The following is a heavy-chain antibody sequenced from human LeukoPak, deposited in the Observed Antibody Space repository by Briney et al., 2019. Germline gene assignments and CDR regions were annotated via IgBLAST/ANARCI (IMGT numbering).Heavy chain of an antibody. D-gene: IGHD1-26*01. CDR1: GFTFSSYW. CDR2: IKQDGSEK. V-gene: IGHV3-7*03. CDR3: ARLGRYFEVYFDY. Sequence: GGSLRLSCAASGFTFSSYWMSWVRQAPGKGLEWVANIKQDGSEKYYVDSVKGRFTISRDNAKNSLYLQMNSLRAEDTAVYYCARLGRYFEVYFDYWGQGTLVTVSS. J-gene: IGHJ4*02.